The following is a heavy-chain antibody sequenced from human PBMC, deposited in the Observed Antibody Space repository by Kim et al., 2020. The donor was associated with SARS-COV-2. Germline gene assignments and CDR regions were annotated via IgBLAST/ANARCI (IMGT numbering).Heavy chain of an antibody. D-gene: IGHD6-13*01. CDR3: ARESSWNNWFDP. V-gene: IGHV4-31*02. Sequence: YYNPSLKSRVTISVDTSKNQFSLKLSSVTAADTAVYYCARESSWNNWFDPWGQGTLVTVSS. J-gene: IGHJ5*02.